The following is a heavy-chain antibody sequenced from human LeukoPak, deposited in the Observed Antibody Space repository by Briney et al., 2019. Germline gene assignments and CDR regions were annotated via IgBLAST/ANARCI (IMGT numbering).Heavy chain of an antibody. CDR2: IYYSGST. V-gene: IGHV4-39*07. CDR1: GGSISSSNYY. D-gene: IGHD3-22*01. Sequence: PSETLSLTCTVSGGSISSSNYYWGWIRQPPGKGLEWIGSIYYSGSTYYSPSLKSRVTMSVDTSKNQFSLKLSSVTAADTAVYYCARDTYYYDSSTDWFDPWGQGTLVTVSS. CDR3: ARDTYYYDSSTDWFDP. J-gene: IGHJ5*02.